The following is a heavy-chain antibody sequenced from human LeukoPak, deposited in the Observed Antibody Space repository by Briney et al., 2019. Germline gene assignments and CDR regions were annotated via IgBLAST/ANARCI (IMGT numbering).Heavy chain of an antibody. CDR2: MNPNSGNT. CDR3: ARANAAVVPAAIKNNWFDP. V-gene: IGHV1-8*01. CDR1: GYTFTSYD. Sequence: ASVKVSCKASGYTFTSYDINWVRQATGQGLEWMGWMNPNSGNTGYAQKFQGRVTMTRNTSISTAYMELSSLRSEDTAVYYCARANAAVVPAAIKNNWFDPWGQGTLVTVSS. D-gene: IGHD2-2*01. J-gene: IGHJ5*02.